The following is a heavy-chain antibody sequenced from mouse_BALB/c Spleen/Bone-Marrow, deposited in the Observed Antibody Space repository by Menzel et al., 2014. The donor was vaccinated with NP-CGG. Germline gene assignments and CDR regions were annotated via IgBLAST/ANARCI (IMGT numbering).Heavy chain of an antibody. CDR1: GYSFTGYF. D-gene: IGHD2-4*01. CDR2: INPYNGDP. J-gene: IGHJ3*01. V-gene: IGHV1-37*01. CDR3: GRGNYDYDSWFGY. Sequence: EVKLVESGPELVKPGASVKISCKASGYSFTGYFMNWMKQSPGKSLEWIGRINPYNGDPFYNQKFKGKATLTVDKSSSTAHMELLSLTSEDSAVYYCGRGNYDYDSWFGYWGQGTLVTVSA.